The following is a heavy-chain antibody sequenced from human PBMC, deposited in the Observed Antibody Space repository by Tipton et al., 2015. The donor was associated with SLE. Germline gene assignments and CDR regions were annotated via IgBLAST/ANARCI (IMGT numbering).Heavy chain of an antibody. Sequence: TLSLTCTVSGDSVRGSYWSWIRQPPGMGLEWIGYISYSGSTNYNPSLKSRLTISVDTSKNQFSLRLNSVTAADTAVYYCARDPNFGDPGTFDYWGQGTLVTVSS. V-gene: IGHV4-59*02. CDR1: GDSVRGSY. CDR2: ISYSGST. CDR3: ARDPNFGDPGTFDY. J-gene: IGHJ4*02. D-gene: IGHD4-17*01.